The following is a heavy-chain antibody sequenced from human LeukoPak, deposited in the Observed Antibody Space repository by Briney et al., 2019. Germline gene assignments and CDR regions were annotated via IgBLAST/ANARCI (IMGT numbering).Heavy chain of an antibody. D-gene: IGHD3-10*02. Sequence: PQTLSLTCTLSGGALNDYIWSSIPQPAGEGLEWIVRIYNSGNTYYNTSLTSRVTLSVDTSNNQLSPKRNSVTAADTPLSYSARDEKTNDGRAYAPRFDAGGQGTLVTVSS. CDR2: IYNSGNT. CDR3: ARDEKTNDGRAYAPRFDA. V-gene: IGHV4-4*07. CDR1: GGALNDYI. J-gene: IGHJ4*02.